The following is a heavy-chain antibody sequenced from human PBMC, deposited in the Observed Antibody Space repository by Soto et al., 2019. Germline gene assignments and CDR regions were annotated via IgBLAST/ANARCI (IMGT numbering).Heavy chain of an antibody. CDR1: GGTFSSYA. Sequence: QVQLVQSGAEVKKSGSSVKVSCKASGGTFSSYAISWVRLATGQGLEWMGGIIPIFGTANYAQKFQGRVTITADESTSTAYMELSSLRSEDTAVYYCASPYSSSFYYYGLDVWGQGTTVTVSS. V-gene: IGHV1-69*12. D-gene: IGHD6-6*01. CDR3: ASPYSSSFYYYGLDV. J-gene: IGHJ6*02. CDR2: IIPIFGTA.